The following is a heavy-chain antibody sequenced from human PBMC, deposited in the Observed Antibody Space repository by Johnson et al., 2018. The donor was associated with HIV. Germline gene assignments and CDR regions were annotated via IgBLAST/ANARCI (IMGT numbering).Heavy chain of an antibody. J-gene: IGHJ3*02. D-gene: IGHD1-26*01. Sequence: QVQLVESGGGVVQPGGSLRLSCAASGFTVSSNYMSWVRQAPGKGLEWVAVISYDGSDKYYADSVKGRCTISRDNSKNNLYLQMNSLRAKDTAVYYCARSYSGSTWDAFDIWGQGTLVTVSS. V-gene: IGHV3-30-3*01. CDR3: ARSYSGSTWDAFDI. CDR2: ISYDGSDK. CDR1: GFTVSSNY.